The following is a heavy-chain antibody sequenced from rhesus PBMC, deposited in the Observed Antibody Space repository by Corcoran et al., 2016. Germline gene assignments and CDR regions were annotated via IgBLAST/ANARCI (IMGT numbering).Heavy chain of an antibody. V-gene: IGHV4-122*02. Sequence: QVQLQESGPGLVKPSETLSLTCAVSGGSISSDYNYWSWIRQPPGKGLEWIGSIIYSRNTNYNPSRKSRLTIARETSKNQFSLKLSSVTAADTAVYYCARRGGSSWSGAFDFWGQGLGVTVSS. CDR3: ARRGGSSWSGAFDF. CDR1: GGSISSDYNY. CDR2: IIYSRNT. J-gene: IGHJ3*01. D-gene: IGHD6-13*01.